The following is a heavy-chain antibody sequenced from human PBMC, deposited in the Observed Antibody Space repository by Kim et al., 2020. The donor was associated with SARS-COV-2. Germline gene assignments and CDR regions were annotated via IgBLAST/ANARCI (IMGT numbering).Heavy chain of an antibody. D-gene: IGHD6-13*01. CDR1: GFTFSSYG. V-gene: IGHV3-33*01. J-gene: IGHJ6*02. CDR2: IWYDGSNK. Sequence: GGSLRLSCAASGFTFSSYGMHWVRQAPGKGLEWVAVIWYDGSNKYYADSVKGRFTISRDNSKNTLYLQMNSLRAEDTAVYYCARDLGLGAGTEMIYYYGMDVWGQGTTVTVSS. CDR3: ARDLGLGAGTEMIYYYGMDV.